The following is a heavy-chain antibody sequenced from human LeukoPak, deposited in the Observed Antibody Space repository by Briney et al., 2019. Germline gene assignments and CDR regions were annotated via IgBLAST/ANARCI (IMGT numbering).Heavy chain of an antibody. J-gene: IGHJ4*02. V-gene: IGHV1-18*04. CDR3: ARDRFLKRVTVTYVDY. CDR2: ISAYNGNT. D-gene: IGHD4-17*01. CDR1: GYTFTGYG. Sequence: ASVKVSCKASGYTFTGYGISWVRQAPGQGLEWMGWISAYNGNTNYAQKLQGRVTMTTDTSTSTAYMELRSLRSDDTAVYYCARDRFLKRVTVTYVDYWGQGTLVTVSS.